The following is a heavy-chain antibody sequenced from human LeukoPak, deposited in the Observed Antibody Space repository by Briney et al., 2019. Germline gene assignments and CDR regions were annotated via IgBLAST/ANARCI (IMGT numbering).Heavy chain of an antibody. CDR3: ARGIVVVVAATRTVTYFDY. Sequence: SETLSLTCTVSGGSISSGGYYWSWIRQHPGKGLEWIGYIYYSGSTYYNPSLKSRVTISVGTSKNQFSLKLSSVTAADTAVYYCARGIVVVVAATRTVTYFDYWGQGTLVTVSS. D-gene: IGHD2-15*01. V-gene: IGHV4-31*03. CDR1: GGSISSGGYY. CDR2: IYYSGST. J-gene: IGHJ4*02.